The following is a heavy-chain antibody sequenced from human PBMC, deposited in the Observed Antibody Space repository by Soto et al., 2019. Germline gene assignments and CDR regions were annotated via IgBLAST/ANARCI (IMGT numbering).Heavy chain of an antibody. CDR1: GGSISSSSYY. J-gene: IGHJ5*02. D-gene: IGHD6-25*01. Sequence: PSETLSLTCTVSGGSISSSSYYWGWIRQHPGKGLEWIGYIYYSGSTYYNPSLKSRVTISVDTSKNQFSLKLSSVTAADTAVYYCARDSSSGQGFDPWGQGTLVTVSS. V-gene: IGHV4-31*03. CDR2: IYYSGST. CDR3: ARDSSSGQGFDP.